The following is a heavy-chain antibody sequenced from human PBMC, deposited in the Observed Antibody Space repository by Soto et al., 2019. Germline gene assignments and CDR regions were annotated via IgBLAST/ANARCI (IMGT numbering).Heavy chain of an antibody. J-gene: IGHJ5*02. CDR3: ARDGIAVAGTGGYWFDP. CDR2: ISYDGSNK. CDR1: GFTFSSYA. Sequence: QVQLVESGGAVVQPGRSLRLSCAASGFTFSSYAMHWVRQAPGKGLEWVAVISYDGSNKYYADSVKGRFTISRDNSKNTLYLQMNSLRAEDTAVYYCARDGIAVAGTGGYWFDPWGQGTLVTVSS. D-gene: IGHD6-19*01. V-gene: IGHV3-30-3*01.